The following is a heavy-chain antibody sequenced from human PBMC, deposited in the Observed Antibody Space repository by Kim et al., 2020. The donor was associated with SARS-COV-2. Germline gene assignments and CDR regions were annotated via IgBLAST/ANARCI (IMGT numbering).Heavy chain of an antibody. CDR3: AALDTVQVPGGI. D-gene: IGHD3-10*01. Sequence: YVDWVKGRFTMPRDNAKNSLYLQMSSLRTEDTAIYYCAALDTVQVPGGIWGQGTLVTVSS. V-gene: IGHV3-7*01. J-gene: IGHJ4*02.